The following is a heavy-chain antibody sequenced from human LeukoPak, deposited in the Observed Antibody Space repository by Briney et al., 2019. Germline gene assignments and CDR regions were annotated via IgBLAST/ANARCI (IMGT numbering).Heavy chain of an antibody. D-gene: IGHD3-10*01. J-gene: IGHJ4*02. CDR1: GGSFSGYS. CDR2: INHSGST. V-gene: IGHV4-34*01. Sequence: APETLSLTCAVYGGSFSGYSWSWIRQPPGKGLEWIGEINHSGSTNYNPSLKSRVTISVDTSKNQFSLKLSSVTAADTSVYYCARGMVRGVITPGYWGQGTLVTVSS. CDR3: ARGMVRGVITPGY.